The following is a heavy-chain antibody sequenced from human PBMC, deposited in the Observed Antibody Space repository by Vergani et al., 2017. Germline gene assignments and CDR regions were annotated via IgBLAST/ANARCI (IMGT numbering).Heavy chain of an antibody. Sequence: QVQLQESGPGLVKPSETLSLTCTVSGGSISNYYWSWVRQPPGKGLESIGYIHYSGSTNYNPSLKSRVTISVDTSKNQFSLNLSSVTAADTAVYYCARGGNYDAFDIWGQGTMVTVSS. CDR2: IHYSGST. V-gene: IGHV4-59*01. CDR3: ARGGNYDAFDI. CDR1: GGSISNYY. J-gene: IGHJ3*02. D-gene: IGHD4-23*01.